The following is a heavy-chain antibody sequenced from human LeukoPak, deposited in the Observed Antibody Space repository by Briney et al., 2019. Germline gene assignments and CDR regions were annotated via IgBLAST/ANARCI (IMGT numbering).Heavy chain of an antibody. J-gene: IGHJ4*02. D-gene: IGHD3-16*01. CDR2: INPNSGDT. CDR3: GRVDSRGRHFDY. CDR1: GYTFTGYY. Sequence: ASVKVSCKASGYTFTGYYMHWVRQAPGQGLEWMGWINPNSGDTNYAQKFQGRVTMTRDTSISTAYMELSSLRSDDTAVYYCGRVDSRGRHFDYWGQGTLVTVSS. V-gene: IGHV1-2*02.